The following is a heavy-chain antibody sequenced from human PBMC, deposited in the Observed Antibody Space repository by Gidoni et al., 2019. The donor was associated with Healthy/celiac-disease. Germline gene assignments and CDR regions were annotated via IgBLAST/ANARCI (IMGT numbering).Heavy chain of an antibody. J-gene: IGHJ5*02. CDR3: AKDLIYGDYRGWFDP. D-gene: IGHD4-17*01. V-gene: IGHV3-23*01. Sequence: EVQRLESGGGLVQPGGSLRRACAASGFTFSSYAMSWVRQAPGKGLELVSAISGSGGSTSSADSVKGRFTISRDNSKNTLYLQMNSLRAEDTAVYYCAKDLIYGDYRGWFDPWGQGTLVTVSS. CDR2: ISGSGGST. CDR1: GFTFSSYA.